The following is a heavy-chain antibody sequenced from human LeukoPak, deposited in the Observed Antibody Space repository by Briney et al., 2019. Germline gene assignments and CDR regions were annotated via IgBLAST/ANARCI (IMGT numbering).Heavy chain of an antibody. CDR1: GFTFDDYG. D-gene: IGHD4-17*01. V-gene: IGHV3-20*04. CDR3: ARDGDYGDYGGVIDY. Sequence: GGSLRLSCAASGFTFDDYGMSWVRQAPGKGLEWVSGINWNGGSTGYADSVEGRFTISRDNAKNSLYLQMNSLRAEDTALYYCARDGDYGDYGGVIDYWGQGTLVTVSS. J-gene: IGHJ4*02. CDR2: INWNGGST.